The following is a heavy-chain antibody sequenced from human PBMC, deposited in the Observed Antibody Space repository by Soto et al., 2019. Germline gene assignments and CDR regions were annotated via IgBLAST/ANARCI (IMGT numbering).Heavy chain of an antibody. CDR3: ARGAFPSLGYCSGGSCYGYAFDI. V-gene: IGHV1-69*01. Sequence: QVQLVQSGAEVKKPGSSVKVSCKASGGTFSSYAISWVRQAPGQGLEWMGGIIPIFGTANYAQKFQGRVTITADESTSTADMELSSLRSEDTAVYYCARGAFPSLGYCSGGSCYGYAFDIWGQGTMVTVSS. CDR1: GGTFSSYA. D-gene: IGHD2-15*01. J-gene: IGHJ3*02. CDR2: IIPIFGTA.